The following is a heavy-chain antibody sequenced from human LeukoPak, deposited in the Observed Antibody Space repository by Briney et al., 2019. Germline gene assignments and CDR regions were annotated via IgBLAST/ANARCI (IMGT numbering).Heavy chain of an antibody. V-gene: IGHV3-11*01. D-gene: IGHD4-17*01. J-gene: IGHJ4*02. CDR2: LSNSGSSI. CDR3: TREPYVYGDYGRHY. Sequence: GGSLRLSCAASGISFSGYFMSWIRQAPGKGLEWVAYLSNSGSSIYYADSVKGRFTISRDNANNSLFLQMNSLRVEDTALYYCTREPYVYGDYGRHYWGQGTLVTVSS. CDR1: GISFSGYF.